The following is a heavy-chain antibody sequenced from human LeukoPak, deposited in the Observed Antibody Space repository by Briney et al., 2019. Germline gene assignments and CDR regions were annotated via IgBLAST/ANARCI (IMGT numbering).Heavy chain of an antibody. J-gene: IGHJ6*03. D-gene: IGHD6-13*01. CDR2: IYTSGST. Sequence: SQTLSLTCTVSGGSISSRSYYGRWIRQPAGKGLEWIGRIYTSGSTNYNPSLKSRVTISVDTSKNQFSLKLSSVTAADTAVYYCARGGDSSSWGIYYYYMDVWGKGTTVTVSS. CDR1: GGSISSRSYY. V-gene: IGHV4-61*02. CDR3: ARGGDSSSWGIYYYYMDV.